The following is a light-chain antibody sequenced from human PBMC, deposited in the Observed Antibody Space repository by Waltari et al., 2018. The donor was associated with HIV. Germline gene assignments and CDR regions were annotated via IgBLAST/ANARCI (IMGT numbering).Light chain of an antibody. V-gene: IGLV1-51*01. CDR3: GTWDKTLSVGV. J-gene: IGLJ3*02. CDR2: DNI. Sequence: QFVLTQPPSVSAAPGQKVNISCSGSSSNIGNDFVSWYQVLPGAAPKLLIYDNITRPSDIPERFSGSKSGTSATLAITGLQTGDEADYYCGTWDKTLSVGVFGGGTKLTVL. CDR1: SSNIGNDF.